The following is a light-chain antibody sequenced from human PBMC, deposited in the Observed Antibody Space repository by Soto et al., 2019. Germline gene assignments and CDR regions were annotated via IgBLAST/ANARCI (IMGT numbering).Light chain of an antibody. V-gene: IGLV1-44*01. CDR3: AAWDDSLRALV. CDR2: RNH. J-gene: IGLJ2*01. Sequence: QSVLTQSPSASGTPGQRVTISCSGSRSNIGTYAVNWYQQLPGAAPSLLIFRNHQRPSGVPDRFSGSKSGTSASLAISGPQSEDEADYYCAAWDDSLRALVFGGGTKLTVL. CDR1: RSNIGTYA.